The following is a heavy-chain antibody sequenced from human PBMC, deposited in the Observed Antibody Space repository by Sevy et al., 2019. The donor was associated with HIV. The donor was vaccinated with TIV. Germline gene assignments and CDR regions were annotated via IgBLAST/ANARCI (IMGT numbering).Heavy chain of an antibody. CDR3: ARTKSNTAMVSSDY. J-gene: IGHJ4*02. CDR2: INSSSSTM. V-gene: IGHV3-48*01. CDR1: EFSFSSYS. D-gene: IGHD5-18*01. Sequence: RGSLRLSCAASEFSFSSYSMNWVRQAPGQGLEWVSYINSSSSTMYYADSVKGRFTISRDNAKNPLYLQMNTLRAEDTAVYYCARTKSNTAMVSSDYWGQGTLVTVSS.